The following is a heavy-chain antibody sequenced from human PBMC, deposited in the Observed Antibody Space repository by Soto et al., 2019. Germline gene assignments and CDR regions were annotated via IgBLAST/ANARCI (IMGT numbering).Heavy chain of an antibody. CDR3: ARDRYYDSSGPIDY. J-gene: IGHJ4*02. D-gene: IGHD3-22*01. CDR1: GFTFSSYA. CDR2: ISYDGSNK. V-gene: IGHV3-30-3*01. Sequence: GGSLRLSCAASGFTFSSYAMHWVRQAPGKGLEWVAVISYDGSNKYYADSVKGRFTISRDNSKNTLYLQMNSLRAEDTAVYYCARDRYYDSSGPIDYWGQGTLVTVSS.